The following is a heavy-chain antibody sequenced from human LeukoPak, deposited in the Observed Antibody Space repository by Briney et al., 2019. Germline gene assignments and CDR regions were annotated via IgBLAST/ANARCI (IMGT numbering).Heavy chain of an antibody. Sequence: GGSLILSCSASGFTFSSFHMNWVRQAPGKGLEWVSYISGRSDAIYYADSVKGRLTISRDNSKSTLYLQMNSLRAEDTATYYCARSPYYDILAGFYYYFDYWGQGTLVTVSS. V-gene: IGHV3-48*01. CDR2: ISGRSDAI. CDR3: ARSPYYDILAGFYYYFDY. CDR1: GFTFSSFH. J-gene: IGHJ4*02. D-gene: IGHD3-9*01.